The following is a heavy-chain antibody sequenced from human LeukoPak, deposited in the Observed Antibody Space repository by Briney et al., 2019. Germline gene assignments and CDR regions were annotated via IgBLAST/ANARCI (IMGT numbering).Heavy chain of an antibody. CDR2: VSASGRAT. CDR1: GFSFSSSA. Sequence: GGSLRLSCAASGFSFSSSAMSWVRQAPGKGLEWVSTVSASGRATYNADSVKGRFTISRDNSKNTVFLQMSSLRAEDTAVYYCAKTDTEEGYGIYFDHWGQGTLVTVSS. CDR3: AKTDTEEGYGIYFDH. V-gene: IGHV3-23*01. J-gene: IGHJ4*02. D-gene: IGHD5-24*01.